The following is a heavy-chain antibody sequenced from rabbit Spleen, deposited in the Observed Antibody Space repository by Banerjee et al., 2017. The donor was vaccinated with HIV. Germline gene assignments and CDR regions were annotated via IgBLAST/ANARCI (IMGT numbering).Heavy chain of an antibody. J-gene: IGHJ4*01. Sequence: QSLEESGGGLVKPGASLTLTCKASGFSFSNKAVMCWVRQAPGKGLEWIACINAVTGKAVYASWAKGRFTISRTSSTTVTLQMTSLTAADTATYFCARDVGIDVYRFSLWGQGTLVTVS. V-gene: IGHV1S40*01. CDR3: ARDVGIDVYRFSL. CDR1: GFSFSNKAV. CDR2: INAVTGKA. D-gene: IGHD4-2*01.